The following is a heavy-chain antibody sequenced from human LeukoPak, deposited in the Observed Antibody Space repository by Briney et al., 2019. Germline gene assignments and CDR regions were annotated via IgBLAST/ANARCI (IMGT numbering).Heavy chain of an antibody. CDR1: GGSFSGYY. D-gene: IGHD3-10*01. J-gene: IGHJ4*02. CDR3: ARHRLGGVRGAFDY. Sequence: SETLSLTCAVYGGSFSGYYWSWIRQPPGKGLEWIGEINHSGSTNYNPSLKSRVTISVDTSKNQFSLKLSSVTAADTAVYYCARHRLGGVRGAFDYWGQGTLVTVSS. V-gene: IGHV4-34*01. CDR2: INHSGST.